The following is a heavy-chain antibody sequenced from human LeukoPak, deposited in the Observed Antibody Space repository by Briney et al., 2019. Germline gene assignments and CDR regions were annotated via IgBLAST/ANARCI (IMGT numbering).Heavy chain of an antibody. Sequence: PSETLSLTCTVSGGSFSSRSNYWGWIRQPPGKGLEWIGSLYYNGDIRSNPSLKSRVTISVDTSKNQFSLKLSSVTAADTAVYYCARAGLLWFGELLYNWFDPWGQGTLVTVSS. D-gene: IGHD3-10*01. CDR3: ARAGLLWFGELLYNWFDP. CDR2: LYYNGDI. V-gene: IGHV4-39*07. J-gene: IGHJ5*02. CDR1: GGSFSSRSNY.